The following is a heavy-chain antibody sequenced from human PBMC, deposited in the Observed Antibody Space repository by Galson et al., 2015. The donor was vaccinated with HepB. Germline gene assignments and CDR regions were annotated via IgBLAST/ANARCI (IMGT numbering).Heavy chain of an antibody. CDR2: LDGSGEDT. V-gene: IGHV3-23*01. D-gene: IGHD1-26*01. J-gene: IGHJ3*01. Sequence: SLRLSCAGSGLTFRNYAMTWVRQAPGKGLEWISSLDGSGEDTAYADSVKDRFTTSRDNSRDTLYLQMTSLRAGDTAMYYCAKATSAWTLDALDVWGRGTMVIVSS. CDR3: AKATSAWTLDALDV. CDR1: GLTFRNYA.